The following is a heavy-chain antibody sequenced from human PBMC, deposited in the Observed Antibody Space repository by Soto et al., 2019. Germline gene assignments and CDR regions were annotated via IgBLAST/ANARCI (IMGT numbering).Heavy chain of an antibody. CDR2: IYWDDDK. CDR3: AHRRRAMTQNWFDP. Sequence: QITLKESGPTLVKPTQTLTLTCTFSGFSLSASGVGVGWIRQPPGKALEWLALIYWDDDKRYSPSLKSRLTITKDTSKKQVVHTMTNMDPADTATYYCAHRRRAMTQNWFDPWGQGTLVTVSS. J-gene: IGHJ5*02. CDR1: GFSLSASGVG. V-gene: IGHV2-5*02.